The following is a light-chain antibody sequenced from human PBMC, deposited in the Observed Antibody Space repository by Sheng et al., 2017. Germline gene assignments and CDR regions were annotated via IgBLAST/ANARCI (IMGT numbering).Light chain of an antibody. CDR2: DDN. Sequence: YELTQPPSVSVAPGQTARVTCGGTNIGSKSVHWYQQKPGQAPVLVVYDDNDRPSGIPERFAGSNSGNTATLTISRVEAGDAADYYCQVWDSSGDQGVFGGGTKLTVL. CDR3: QVWDSSGDQGV. CDR1: NIGSKS. J-gene: IGLJ3*02. V-gene: IGLV3-21*02.